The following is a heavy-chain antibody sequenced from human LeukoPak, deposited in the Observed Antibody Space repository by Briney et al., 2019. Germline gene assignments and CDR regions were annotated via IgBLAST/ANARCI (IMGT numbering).Heavy chain of an antibody. CDR3: ARVLGGYSYGYSDY. V-gene: IGHV1-69*05. CDR2: IIPIFGTA. CDR1: GGTFSSYA. Sequence: ASVKVSCKASGGTFSSYAISWVRQAPGHGLEWMGGIIPIFGTANYAQKFQGRVTITTDESTSTAYMELSSLRSDDTAVYYCARVLGGYSYGYSDYWGQGTLVTVSS. J-gene: IGHJ4*02. D-gene: IGHD5-18*01.